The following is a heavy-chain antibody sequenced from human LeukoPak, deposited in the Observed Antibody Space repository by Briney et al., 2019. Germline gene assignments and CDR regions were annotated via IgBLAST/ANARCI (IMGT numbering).Heavy chain of an antibody. D-gene: IGHD3-10*01. CDR1: GGSISSYY. CDR3: AREGDPMGYYYYYMDV. J-gene: IGHJ6*03. CDR2: IYTSGTI. V-gene: IGHV4-4*07. Sequence: SETLSLTCTVSGGSISSYYWSWIRQPAGTALEWIGRIYTSGTITYNPSLKSRVTMSVDTSKNQFSLKLSSVTAADTAVYYCAREGDPMGYYYYYMDVWGKGTTVTISS.